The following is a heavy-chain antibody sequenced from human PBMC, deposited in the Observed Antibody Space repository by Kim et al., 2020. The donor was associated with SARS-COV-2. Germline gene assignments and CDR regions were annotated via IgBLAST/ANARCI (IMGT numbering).Heavy chain of an antibody. D-gene: IGHD3-10*01. J-gene: IGHJ4*02. V-gene: IGHV4-31*03. Sequence: SETLSLTCTVSGDSISSGNFYWSWIRQPPGKGLEWIGYISHSGKTYYNPSLKSRLTISVDTSRNQFSLHLRSVTTADTAVYYCARDLEAVVRGVMGHWGQGTLVTAAS. CDR1: GDSISSGNFY. CDR3: ARDLEAVVRGVMGH. CDR2: ISHSGKT.